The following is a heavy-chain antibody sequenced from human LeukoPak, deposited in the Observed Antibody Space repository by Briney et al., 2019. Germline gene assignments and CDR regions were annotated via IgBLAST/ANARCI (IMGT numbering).Heavy chain of an antibody. CDR1: GGSISSSNW. Sequence: PSGTLSLTCAVSGGSISSSNWWSWVRQPPGKGLEWIGEIYHSGSTNYNPSLKSRVTISVDKSKNQFSLKLSSVTAADTAVYYCAREPPTGPKAFDYWGQGTLVTVSS. D-gene: IGHD3-10*01. CDR3: AREPPTGPKAFDY. J-gene: IGHJ4*02. CDR2: IYHSGST. V-gene: IGHV4-4*02.